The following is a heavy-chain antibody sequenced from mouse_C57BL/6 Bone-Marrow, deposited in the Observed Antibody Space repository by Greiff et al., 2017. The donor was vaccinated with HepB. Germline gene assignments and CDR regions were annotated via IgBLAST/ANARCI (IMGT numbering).Heavy chain of an antibody. D-gene: IGHD2-1*01. J-gene: IGHJ3*01. CDR1: GFTFSSYA. V-gene: IGHV5-4*03. Sequence: EVKLMESGGGLVKPGGSLKLSCAASGFTFSSYAMSWVRQTPEKRLEWVATISDGCSYTYYPDNVKGRFTISRDNAKNNLYLQMSHLKSEDTAMYYCASLYHRTYWGQGTLVTVSA. CDR2: ISDGCSYT. CDR3: ASLYHRTY.